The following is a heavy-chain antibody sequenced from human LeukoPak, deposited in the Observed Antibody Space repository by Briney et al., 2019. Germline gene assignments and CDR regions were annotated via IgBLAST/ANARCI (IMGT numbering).Heavy chain of an antibody. D-gene: IGHD6-13*01. J-gene: IGHJ4*02. CDR2: IIPIFGTA. Sequence: ASVKVSCKASGGTFSSYAISLVREAPGQGLEWMGGIIPIFGTANYAQKSQGRVTITADESTSTAYMELSSLRSEDTAVYYCARGIEQQLETLYYWGQGTLVTVSS. CDR3: ARGIEQQLETLYY. V-gene: IGHV1-69*13. CDR1: GGTFSSYA.